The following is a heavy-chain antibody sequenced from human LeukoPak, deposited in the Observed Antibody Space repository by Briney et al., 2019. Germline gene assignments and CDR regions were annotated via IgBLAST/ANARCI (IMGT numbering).Heavy chain of an antibody. CDR2: GSYSGST. Sequence: PSETLSLTCTVSGGSISSYYWNWIRQPPGKGLEWIGYGSYSGSTDYNPSLKCRVTISVDTSKNQFSLKLSSVTAADTAVYYCARAYGSYSFDYWGQGTLVAVSS. CDR3: ARAYGSYSFDY. CDR1: GGSISSYY. D-gene: IGHD1-26*01. V-gene: IGHV4-59*01. J-gene: IGHJ4*02.